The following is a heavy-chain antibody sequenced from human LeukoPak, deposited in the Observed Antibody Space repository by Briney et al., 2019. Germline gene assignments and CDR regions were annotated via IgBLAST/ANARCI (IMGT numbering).Heavy chain of an antibody. V-gene: IGHV4-59*08. J-gene: IGHJ3*02. CDR3: TIFVVADSDAFEI. CDR2: IYYGGST. CDR1: GGSISTYY. Sequence: PSETLSLTCTVSGGSISTYYWTWIRQPPGKGLEWIGYIYYGGSTNYNPSLKSRVTMSVGTSNNHFSLRLTSVTAADTALYFCTIFVVADSDAFEIWGQGTMVTVSS. D-gene: IGHD3-3*02.